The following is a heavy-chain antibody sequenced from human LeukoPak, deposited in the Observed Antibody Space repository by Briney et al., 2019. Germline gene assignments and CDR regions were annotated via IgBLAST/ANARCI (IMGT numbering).Heavy chain of an antibody. D-gene: IGHD3-10*01. CDR1: GGTFSSYA. CDR3: ARISGSSRGFDP. Sequence: EASVTVSCKASGGTFSSYAISWVRQAPGQGLEWMGGIIPIFGTANYAQKFQGRVTITADESTSTAYIELSSLRSEDTAVYYCARISGSSRGFDPWGQGTLVTVSS. CDR2: IIPIFGTA. V-gene: IGHV1-69*01. J-gene: IGHJ5*02.